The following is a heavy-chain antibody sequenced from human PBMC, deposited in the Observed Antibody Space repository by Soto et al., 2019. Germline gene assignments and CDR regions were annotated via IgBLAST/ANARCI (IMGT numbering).Heavy chain of an antibody. D-gene: IGHD2-2*01. Sequence: EVQLLESGGGLVQPGGSLGLTCAASGFTFAGYVMSWVRQAPGKGLGWVSSISGSGGGIYYADSVKGRFTISRDNSKNTLHMQMNSLRADDTAVYYCAKDRRDWSSTPCYYFYGMAVWGQGTTVTVSS. CDR3: AKDRRDWSSTPCYYFYGMAV. V-gene: IGHV3-23*01. J-gene: IGHJ6*02. CDR1: GFTFAGYV. CDR2: ISGSGGGI.